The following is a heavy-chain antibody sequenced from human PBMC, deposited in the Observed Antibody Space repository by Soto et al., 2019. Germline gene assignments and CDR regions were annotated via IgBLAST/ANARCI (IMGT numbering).Heavy chain of an antibody. V-gene: IGHV1-69*13. CDR1: GGTFSSYA. CDR3: ARDLGIVVVPAAIGNWFDP. CDR2: IIPIFGTA. J-gene: IGHJ5*02. Sequence: SVKVSCKASGGTFSSYAISWVRQAPGQGLEWMGGIIPIFGTANYAQKFQGRVTITADESTSTAYMELSSLRSEDTAVYYCARDLGIVVVPAAIGNWFDPWGQGTLVTVS. D-gene: IGHD2-2*01.